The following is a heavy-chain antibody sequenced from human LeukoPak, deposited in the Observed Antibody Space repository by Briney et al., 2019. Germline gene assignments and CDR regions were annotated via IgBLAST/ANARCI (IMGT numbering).Heavy chain of an antibody. CDR3: AREDYYGSGNYVAWGGAFDV. J-gene: IGHJ3*01. CDR2: IKQDGSEK. CDR1: GFSFSSYW. Sequence: PGGSLRLSCEASGFSFSSYWMTWVRQAPGKGLEWVANIKQDGSEKYYVDSVKGRFTISRDNAKISVFLQMNGLRAEDTAVYYCAREDYYGSGNYVAWGGAFDVWGRGTTVTVSS. D-gene: IGHD3-10*01. V-gene: IGHV3-7*01.